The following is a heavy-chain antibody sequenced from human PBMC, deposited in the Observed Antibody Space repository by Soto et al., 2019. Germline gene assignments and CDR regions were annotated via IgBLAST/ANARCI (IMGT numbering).Heavy chain of an antibody. CDR3: ARALPVAKGGFDP. D-gene: IGHD2-2*01. J-gene: IGHJ5*02. Sequence: GGSLRLSCAASGFTVSNTYMTWVRQPPGKGLECVSVIYTAGGTNYADSVKGRFIISRDNSKNTLYLQMNSLRAEDTAVYYCARALPVAKGGFDPWGQGTLGTVS. CDR1: GFTVSNTY. CDR2: IYTAGGT. V-gene: IGHV3-53*01.